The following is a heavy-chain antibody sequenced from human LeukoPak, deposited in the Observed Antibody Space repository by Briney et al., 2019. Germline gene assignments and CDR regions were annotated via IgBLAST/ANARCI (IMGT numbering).Heavy chain of an antibody. CDR3: AREDYYYGMDV. Sequence: PSETLSLTCTVSGGSVSSGSYYWSWIRQPPGKGLEWIGYIYYSGSTNYNPSLKSRVTISVDTCKNQFSLKLSSVTAADTAVYYCAREDYYYGMDVWGHGTTVTVSS. CDR2: IYYSGST. CDR1: GGSVSSGSYY. V-gene: IGHV4-61*01. J-gene: IGHJ6*02.